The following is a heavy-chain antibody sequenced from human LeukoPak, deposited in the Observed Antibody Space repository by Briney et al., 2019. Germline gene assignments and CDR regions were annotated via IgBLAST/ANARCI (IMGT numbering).Heavy chain of an antibody. D-gene: IGHD3-16*01. CDR2: ISWRSDTI. CDR1: GFISCDDN. CDR3: AREMISAMINLDA. V-gene: IGHV3-11*01. J-gene: IGHJ5*02. Sequence: GGSLRLSSAPSGFISCDDNMNWIPQTPGKGRWWIEHISWRSDTIEYTESMKGRFTISRDKAGNSVFLRMDSLRVEDTAIYYCAREMISAMINLDAWGQGTPVIVTS.